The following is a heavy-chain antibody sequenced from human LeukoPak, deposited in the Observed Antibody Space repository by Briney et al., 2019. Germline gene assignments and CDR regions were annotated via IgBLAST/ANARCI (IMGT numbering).Heavy chain of an antibody. V-gene: IGHV1-8*02. CDR3: ARGPPNWGMVGY. Sequence: HGASVKVSCKASGGAFNTYALNWVRQATGQGLEWMGWMKSNNGHTGYAQKFQGRVTMTRDTSISTAYMELSSLTFEDTAVYYCARGPPNWGMVGYWGQGTLVTVSS. CDR1: GGAFNTYA. J-gene: IGHJ4*02. CDR2: MKSNNGHT. D-gene: IGHD7-27*01.